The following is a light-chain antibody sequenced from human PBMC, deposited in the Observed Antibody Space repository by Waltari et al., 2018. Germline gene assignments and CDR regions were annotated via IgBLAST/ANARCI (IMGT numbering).Light chain of an antibody. Sequence: DIQMTQSPSSVSASVGDRVTITCRAGQDIGSWLAWYQQKPGKAPNLLIYTASSWESGVPSRFSGSGSGTDFTLTINSLRPEDFATYSCLQVSSFPVTFGGGTKVEV. CDR2: TAS. J-gene: IGKJ4*01. CDR3: LQVSSFPVT. CDR1: QDIGSW. V-gene: IGKV1-12*01.